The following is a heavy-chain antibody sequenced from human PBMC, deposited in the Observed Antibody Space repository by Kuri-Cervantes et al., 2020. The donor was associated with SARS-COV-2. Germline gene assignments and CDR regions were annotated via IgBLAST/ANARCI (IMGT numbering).Heavy chain of an antibody. D-gene: IGHD4-11*01. CDR2: IIPIFGTA. V-gene: IGHV1-69*13. J-gene: IGHJ6*02. CDR1: GYTFTSYD. Sequence: SVKVSCKASGYTFTSYDIDWVRQAPGQGLEWMGGIIPIFGTANYAQKFQGRVTITADESTSTAYMELSSLRSEDTAVYYCARDQGIQYSHYGMDVWGQGTTVTVSS. CDR3: ARDQGIQYSHYGMDV.